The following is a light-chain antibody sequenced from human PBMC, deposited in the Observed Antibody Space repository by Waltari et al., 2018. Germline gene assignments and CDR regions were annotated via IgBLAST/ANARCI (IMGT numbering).Light chain of an antibody. J-gene: IGKJ4*02. Sequence: ELVMTQSPAPLSVSPGERAPLSCRASQSVSSNLAWFQQKPGQAPRLLIYGASTRATGIPARFSGSGSGTEFTLTISSLQSEDFAVYYCQQYNNWPLTFGGGTKVEIK. CDR2: GAS. CDR3: QQYNNWPLT. V-gene: IGKV3-15*01. CDR1: QSVSSN.